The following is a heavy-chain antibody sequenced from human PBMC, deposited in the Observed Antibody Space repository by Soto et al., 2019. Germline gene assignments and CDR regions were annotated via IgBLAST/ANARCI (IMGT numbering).Heavy chain of an antibody. J-gene: IGHJ6*03. CDR1: GFTFSRYG. Sequence: GGSLRLSCAASGFTFSRYGMHWVRQAPGKGLEWVAVIWYDGSNKYYADSVKGRFTISRDNSKNTLYLQMNSLRAEDTAVYYCARIATLDGDYDYYYYMDVWGKGTTVTVSS. V-gene: IGHV3-33*01. CDR2: IWYDGSNK. D-gene: IGHD4-17*01. CDR3: ARIATLDGDYDYYYYMDV.